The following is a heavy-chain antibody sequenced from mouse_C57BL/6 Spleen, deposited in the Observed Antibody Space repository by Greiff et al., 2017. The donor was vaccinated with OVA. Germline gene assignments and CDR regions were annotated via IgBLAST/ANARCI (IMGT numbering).Heavy chain of an antibody. CDR2: ISYDGSN. J-gene: IGHJ4*01. CDR1: GYSITSGYY. CDR3: AREDYGREAYAMDY. D-gene: IGHD1-1*01. Sequence: EVQRVESGPGLVKPSQSLSLTCSVTGYSITSGYYWNWIRQFPGNKLEWMGYISYDGSNNYNPSLKNRISITRDTSKNQFFLKLNSVTTEDTATYYCAREDYGREAYAMDYWGQGTSVTVSS. V-gene: IGHV3-6*01.